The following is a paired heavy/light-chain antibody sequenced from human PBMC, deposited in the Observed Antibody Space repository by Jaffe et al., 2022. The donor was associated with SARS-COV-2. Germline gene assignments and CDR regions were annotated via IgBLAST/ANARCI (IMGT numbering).Heavy chain of an antibody. CDR3: ARAPGYSSSWYDYDYYYYMDV. J-gene: IGHJ6*03. V-gene: IGHV3-48*01. CDR1: GFTFSSYS. CDR2: ISSSSSTI. Sequence: EVQLVESGGGLVQPGGSLRLSCAASGFTFSSYSMNWVRQAPGKGLEWVSYISSSSSTIYYADSVKGRFTISRDNAKNSLYLQMNSLRAEDTAVYYCARAPGYSSSWYDYDYYYYMDVWGKGTTVTVSS. D-gene: IGHD6-13*01.
Light chain of an antibody. CDR2: AAS. CDR1: QGISSY. CDR3: QQLNSYPRET. J-gene: IGKJ1*01. V-gene: IGKV1-9*01. Sequence: DIQLTQSPSFLSASVGDRVTITCRASQGISSYLAWYQQKPGKAPKLLIYAASTLQSGVPSRFSGSGSGTEFTLTISSLQPEDFATYYCQQLNSYPRETFGQGTKVEIK.